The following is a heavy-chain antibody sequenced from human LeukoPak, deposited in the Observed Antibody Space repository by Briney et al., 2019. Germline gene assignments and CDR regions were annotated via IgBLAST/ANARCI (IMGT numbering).Heavy chain of an antibody. Sequence: PGGSLRLPCAASGFTFSSYWMSWVRQAPGKGLEWVANIKQDGSEKYYVDSVKGRFTISRDNAKNSLYLQMKSLRAEDTAVYYCARDGGGGFLEWLPHPHFDYWGQGTLVTVSS. D-gene: IGHD3-3*01. CDR1: GFTFSSYW. V-gene: IGHV3-7*01. CDR2: IKQDGSEK. J-gene: IGHJ4*02. CDR3: ARDGGGGFLEWLPHPHFDY.